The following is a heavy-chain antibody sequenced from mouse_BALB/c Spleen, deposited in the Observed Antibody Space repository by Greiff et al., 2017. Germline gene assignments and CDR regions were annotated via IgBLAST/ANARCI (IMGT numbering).Heavy chain of an antibody. CDR3: ARSRDYYYGSRHFAY. CDR1: GYSITSDYA. J-gene: IGHJ3*01. Sequence: EVQLVESGPGLVKPSQSLSLTCTVTGYSITSDYAWNWIRQFPGNQLEWMGYISYSGSTSYNPSLKSRISITRDTSKNQFFLQLNSVTTEDTATYYCARSRDYYYGSRHFAYWGQGTLVTVSA. CDR2: ISYSGST. V-gene: IGHV3-2*02. D-gene: IGHD1-1*01.